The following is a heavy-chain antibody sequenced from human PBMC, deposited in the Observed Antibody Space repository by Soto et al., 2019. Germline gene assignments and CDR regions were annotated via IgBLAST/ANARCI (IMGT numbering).Heavy chain of an antibody. Sequence: GGSLRLSCAASGFTFSSYAMKWVRQAPGKGLEWVSLIGESGTPTYYADSVKGRFTISRDNSGNTLFLEMYSLRAEDTAVYYCARYIPGVSYYGMDVWGQGTTVT. V-gene: IGHV3-23*01. CDR1: GFTFSSYA. D-gene: IGHD2-2*01. J-gene: IGHJ6*02. CDR3: ARYIPGVSYYGMDV. CDR2: IGESGTPT.